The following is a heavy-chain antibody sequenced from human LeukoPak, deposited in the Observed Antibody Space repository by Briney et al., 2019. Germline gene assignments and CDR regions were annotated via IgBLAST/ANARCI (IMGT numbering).Heavy chain of an antibody. Sequence: GRSLRLSCAASGFTFSSYEMNWVRQAPGKGLEWISHISSSGSTMYYADSVKGRFTISRDNAKNSLYLQMNSLRAEDTAIYYCASSSWYALDYWGQGTLVTVSS. D-gene: IGHD6-13*01. CDR3: ASSSWYALDY. J-gene: IGHJ4*02. CDR2: ISSSGSTM. CDR1: GFTFSSYE. V-gene: IGHV3-48*03.